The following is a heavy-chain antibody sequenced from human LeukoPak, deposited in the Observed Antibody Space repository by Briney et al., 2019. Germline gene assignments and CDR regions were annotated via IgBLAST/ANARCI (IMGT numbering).Heavy chain of an antibody. CDR1: GGSISSYY. V-gene: IGHV4-59*08. CDR2: IYYSGST. CDR3: VRQGIAAANDWFDP. D-gene: IGHD6-13*01. J-gene: IGHJ5*02. Sequence: SETLSLTCTVSGGSISSYYWSWIRQPPGKGLEWIGYIYYSGSTNYNPSLKSRVTISVDTSKNQFSLKLSSVTAADTAVYYCVRQGIAAANDWFDPWGQGTLVTVSS.